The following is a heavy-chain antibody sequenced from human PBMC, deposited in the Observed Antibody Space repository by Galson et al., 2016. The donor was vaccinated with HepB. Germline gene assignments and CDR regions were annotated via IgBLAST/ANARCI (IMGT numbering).Heavy chain of an antibody. D-gene: IGHD3-16*01. Sequence: SLRLPCAASGFTLSTYWMHWIRQAPGKGLVGVSGINSDGRSTNYTDSVRGRFNISRDNAKNTLYLQMNSLRVEDTAVYYCARDLGLGDDYWGQGTLVTVSS. V-gene: IGHV3-74*01. J-gene: IGHJ4*02. CDR2: INSDGRST. CDR3: ARDLGLGDDY. CDR1: GFTLSTYW.